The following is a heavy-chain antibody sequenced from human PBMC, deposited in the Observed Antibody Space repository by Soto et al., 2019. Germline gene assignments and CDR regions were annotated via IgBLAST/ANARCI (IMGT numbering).Heavy chain of an antibody. D-gene: IGHD1-20*01. CDR3: ARDRTHTWKGPSDY. J-gene: IGHJ4*02. Sequence: QVQLVESGGGVVQPGRSLRLSCAPSEFIFSNYGMHWVRQAPGKGLEWVAVIWYDGSNTLYADSVKGRFTISRDNSKNTLFLQMNNLRAEDTAVYYCARDRTHTWKGPSDYWGQGTLVTVSS. CDR1: EFIFSNYG. V-gene: IGHV3-33*01. CDR2: IWYDGSNT.